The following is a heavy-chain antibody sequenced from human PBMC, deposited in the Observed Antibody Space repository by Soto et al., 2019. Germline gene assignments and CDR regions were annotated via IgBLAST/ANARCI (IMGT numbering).Heavy chain of an antibody. Sequence: EVQLLQSGGGLVQPGGSLRLSCAASGFTFSSYAMSWVRQAPGKGLEWVSGISGSGGSTYYADSVKGRFTISRDNSKNTLYLQMNSLRAEDTAVYYCAKGSEFWSGYGQRLVWFDPWGQGTLVTVSS. D-gene: IGHD3-3*01. CDR3: AKGSEFWSGYGQRLVWFDP. V-gene: IGHV3-23*01. J-gene: IGHJ5*02. CDR1: GFTFSSYA. CDR2: ISGSGGST.